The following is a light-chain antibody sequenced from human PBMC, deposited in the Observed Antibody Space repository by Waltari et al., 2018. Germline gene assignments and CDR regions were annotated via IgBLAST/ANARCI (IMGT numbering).Light chain of an antibody. CDR2: GVN. V-gene: IGLV2-14*01. CDR1: SSDVGGYDF. CDR3: SSYTTSGTLV. Sequence: QSAPTQPAPVSGSPGQSIPISCTGTSSDVGGYDFVSWHQQYPGKAPKVMIYGVNNRPSGVSNRFSGSKSGNTASLIISGLQADDEADYYCSSYTTSGTLVFGTGTKVTVL. J-gene: IGLJ1*01.